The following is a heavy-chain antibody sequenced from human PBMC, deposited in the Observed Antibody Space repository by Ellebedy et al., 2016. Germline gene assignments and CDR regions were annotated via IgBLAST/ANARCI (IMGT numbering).Heavy chain of an antibody. Sequence: GESLKISXAASGFTFSSYGMHWVRQAPGKGLEWVAVISYDGSNKYYADSVKGRFTISRDNSKNTLYLQLNSLRAEDTAVYYCASVSIPSWAAYSGASGGPVDYWGQGTLVTVSS. D-gene: IGHD4-23*01. CDR1: GFTFSSYG. CDR3: ASVSIPSWAAYSGASGGPVDY. J-gene: IGHJ4*02. CDR2: ISYDGSNK. V-gene: IGHV3-30*03.